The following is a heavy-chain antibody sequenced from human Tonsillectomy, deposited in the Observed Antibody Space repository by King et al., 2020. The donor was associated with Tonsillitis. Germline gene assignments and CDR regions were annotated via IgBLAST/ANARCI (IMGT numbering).Heavy chain of an antibody. D-gene: IGHD2-21*02. V-gene: IGHV3-21*01. Sequence: VQLVESGGGLGKPGGSLRLSCAASGFTFSSYSMNWVRQAPGKGLEWVSSISSSSSYIYYADSVKGRFTISRDNAKNSLYLQMNSLRAEDTAVYYCARDVPYSYCGGDCYAFDYWGQGTLVTVSS. CDR1: GFTFSSYS. CDR2: ISSSSSYI. CDR3: ARDVPYSYCGGDCYAFDY. J-gene: IGHJ4*02.